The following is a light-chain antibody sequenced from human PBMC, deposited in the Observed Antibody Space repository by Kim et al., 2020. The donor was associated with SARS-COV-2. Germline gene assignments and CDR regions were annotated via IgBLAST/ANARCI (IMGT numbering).Light chain of an antibody. CDR1: QDISSN. J-gene: IGKJ3*01. Sequence: SVGDSVTITCKASQDISSNLNWYQKKPGRAPKLLIYGASSLQSGVPSRFRGSGSGTDFTFTISSLQTEDIATYYCQYYDSLAQVTFGPGTKVDIK. CDR2: GAS. V-gene: IGKV1-33*01. CDR3: QYYDSLAQVT.